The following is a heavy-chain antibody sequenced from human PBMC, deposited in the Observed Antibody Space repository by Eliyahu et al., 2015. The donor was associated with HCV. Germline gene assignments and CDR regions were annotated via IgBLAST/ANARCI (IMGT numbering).Heavy chain of an antibody. V-gene: IGHV3-23*01. Sequence: EVHLLESGGGLVQPGGSLRLSCAASGFXFSSYTMXWVRQAPGKGLEWVSTISASGXSTSDSESMKGRFFISRDNSKNTLYLQMDSLRAEDTAVYFCAKTKGNNWDSVDYWGQGTLVTVS. J-gene: IGHJ4*02. CDR3: AKTKGNNWDSVDY. D-gene: IGHD1-7*01. CDR1: GFXFSSYT. CDR2: ISASGXST.